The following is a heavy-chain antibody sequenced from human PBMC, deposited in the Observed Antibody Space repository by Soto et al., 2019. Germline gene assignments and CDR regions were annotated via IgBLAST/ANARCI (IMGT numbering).Heavy chain of an antibody. CDR2: ISDSGHYI. CDR3: ARIGFVPPYSASHLVDA. D-gene: IGHD2-21*01. J-gene: IGHJ5*01. Sequence: GGSLRLSCAASGFTFSTYGMNWVRQAPGKGLEWLSSISDSGHYIYYADSVKGRFTISRDKAKNSLFLQMNSLRGEDTAVYYCARIGFVPPYSASHLVDACGPGTLVTVSS. CDR1: GFTFSTYG. V-gene: IGHV3-21*01.